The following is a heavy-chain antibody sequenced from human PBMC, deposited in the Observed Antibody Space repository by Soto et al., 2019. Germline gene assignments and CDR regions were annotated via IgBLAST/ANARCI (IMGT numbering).Heavy chain of an antibody. CDR3: ARGGYSSSPFFDY. Sequence: GASVKVSCKASGYIFTGYYIYWVRQAPGQGLEWMGWINPNSGGTTYAPKFQGWVTMTRDTSISTAYMELSSLTSDDTAVYYCARGGYSSSPFFDYWGQGTQVTVSS. D-gene: IGHD6-13*01. CDR1: GYIFTGYY. CDR2: INPNSGGT. J-gene: IGHJ4*02. V-gene: IGHV1-2*04.